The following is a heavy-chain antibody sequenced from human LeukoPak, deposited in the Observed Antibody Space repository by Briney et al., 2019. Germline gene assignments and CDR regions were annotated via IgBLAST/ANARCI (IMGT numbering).Heavy chain of an antibody. CDR1: GFDFSNYW. D-gene: IGHD4-23*01. CDR2: IKQDGSEK. V-gene: IGHV3-7*01. Sequence: GGSLRLSCAASGFDFSNYWMYWVRQAPGKGLEWVANIKQDGSEKYYVDSVRGRFTISRDNAKNSLSLQMNSLRAEDTAVYYCVSSPVVKYYFDYWGQGTLVTVSS. J-gene: IGHJ4*02. CDR3: VSSPVVKYYFDY.